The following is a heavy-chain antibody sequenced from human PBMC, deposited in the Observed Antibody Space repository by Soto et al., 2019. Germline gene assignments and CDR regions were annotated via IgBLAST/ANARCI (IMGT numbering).Heavy chain of an antibody. Sequence: SETLSLTCTVSGGSISSGGYYWSWIRQHPGKGLEWIGYIYYSGSTYYNPSLKSRVTISVDTSKNQFSLKLSSVTAADTAVYYCARDRIDRHSGDYLDYWGQGTLVTVSS. D-gene: IGHD2-15*01. V-gene: IGHV4-31*03. CDR2: IYYSGST. CDR1: GGSISSGGYY. CDR3: ARDRIDRHSGDYLDY. J-gene: IGHJ4*02.